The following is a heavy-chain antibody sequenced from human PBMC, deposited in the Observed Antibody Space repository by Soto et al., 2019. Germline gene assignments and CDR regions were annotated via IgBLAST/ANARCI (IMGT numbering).Heavy chain of an antibody. CDR1: GGSFSGYY. D-gene: IGHD3-3*01. J-gene: IGHJ5*02. V-gene: IGHV4-34*01. Sequence: QVQLQQWGAGLLKPSETLSLTCAVYGGSFSGYYWSWIRQPPGKGLEWIGESNHSGSTNYNPSLTSRVTISVDTSKNQFSLKLSSVTAADTAVYYCARGPGLRFLEWIQYNWFDPWGQGTLVTVSS. CDR2: SNHSGST. CDR3: ARGPGLRFLEWIQYNWFDP.